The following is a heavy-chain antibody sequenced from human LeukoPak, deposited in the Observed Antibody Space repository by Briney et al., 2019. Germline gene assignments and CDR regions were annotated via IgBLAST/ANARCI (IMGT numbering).Heavy chain of an antibody. J-gene: IGHJ4*02. V-gene: IGHV3-23*01. CDR2: ISGSGGST. D-gene: IGHD3-10*01. CDR3: AKDRDYYGSGSHPPSLDY. CDR1: GFTFSSYA. Sequence: GGSLRLSCAASGFTFSSYAMSWVRQAPGKGLEWVSAISGSGGSTYYADSVKGRFTISRDNSKNTLYLQMNSLRAEDTAVYYCAKDRDYYGSGSHPPSLDYWGQGTLVTVSS.